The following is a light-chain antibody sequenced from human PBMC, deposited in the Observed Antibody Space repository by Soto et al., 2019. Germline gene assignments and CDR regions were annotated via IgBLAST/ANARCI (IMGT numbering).Light chain of an antibody. CDR3: QQYGTSPPYT. CDR1: QSVSSYY. V-gene: IGKV3-20*01. J-gene: IGKJ2*01. CDR2: GAS. Sequence: EIVLTQSPGTLSLSPGERATLSCRASQSVSSYYLAWYQQKPGQAPRLLIYGASSRATGIPDRFSGSGSGTDFTLTINRLEPEDFAVYFCQQYGTSPPYTFGQGTKLEI.